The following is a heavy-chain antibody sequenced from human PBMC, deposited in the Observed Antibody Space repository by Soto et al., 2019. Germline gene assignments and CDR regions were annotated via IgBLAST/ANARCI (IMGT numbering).Heavy chain of an antibody. Sequence: GGSLRLSCAASGFTFSSYSMNWVRQAPGKGLEWVSSISSSSSYIYYADSVKGRFTISRDNAKNSLYLQMNSLRAEDTAVNYYARVHVGVVITHYYYYGMDVWGQGTTVTVSS. D-gene: IGHD3-3*01. CDR3: ARVHVGVVITHYYYYGMDV. CDR1: GFTFSSYS. J-gene: IGHJ6*02. V-gene: IGHV3-21*01. CDR2: ISSSSSYI.